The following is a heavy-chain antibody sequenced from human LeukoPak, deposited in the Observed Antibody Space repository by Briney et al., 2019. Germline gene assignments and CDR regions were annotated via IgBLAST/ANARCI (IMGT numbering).Heavy chain of an antibody. CDR1: GYTFTSYD. Sequence: AASVEVSCKASGYTFTSYDINWVRQATGQGLEWMGWMNPNSGNTGYAQKFQGRVTMTRNTSISTAYMELSSLRSEDTAVYYCARGPYYGDYIDYWGQGTLVTVSS. CDR2: MNPNSGNT. V-gene: IGHV1-8*01. CDR3: ARGPYYGDYIDY. J-gene: IGHJ4*02. D-gene: IGHD4-17*01.